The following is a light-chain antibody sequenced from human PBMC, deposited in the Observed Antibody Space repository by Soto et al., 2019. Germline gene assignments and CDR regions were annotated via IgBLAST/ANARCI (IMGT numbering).Light chain of an antibody. Sequence: QSALTQPPSASGSPGPSVTISCTGTSSDVGGYTYVSWYQQHPGKAPKLMIYEVSKRPSGVPDRFSGSKSGNTASLTVSGLQAEDEADYYCSSYAGSNNLGVFGTGTKLTVL. CDR1: SSDVGGYTY. CDR3: SSYAGSNNLGV. J-gene: IGLJ1*01. V-gene: IGLV2-8*01. CDR2: EVS.